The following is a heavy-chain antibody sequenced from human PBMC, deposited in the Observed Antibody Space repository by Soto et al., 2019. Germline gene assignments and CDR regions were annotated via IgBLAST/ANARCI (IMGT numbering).Heavy chain of an antibody. V-gene: IGHV3-33*01. CDR1: GFTFSSYG. CDR2: IWYDGSNK. J-gene: IGHJ6*02. D-gene: IGHD3-10*01. CDR3: ARGGFGGYYYYGIDV. Sequence: QVQLVESGGGVVQPGRSLRLSCAASGFTFSSYGMHWVRQAPGKVLEWVAVIWYDGSNKYYADSVKGRFTISRDNSKNPRYLQMNSLRAEDTAVYYCARGGFGGYYYYGIDVWGQGTTVTVSS.